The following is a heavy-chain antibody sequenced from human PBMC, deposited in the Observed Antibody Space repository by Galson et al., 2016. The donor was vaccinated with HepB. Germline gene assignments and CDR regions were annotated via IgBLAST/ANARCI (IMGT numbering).Heavy chain of an antibody. J-gene: IGHJ4*02. CDR2: ISSSGSTI. Sequence: SLRLSCAASGFTFSSYEMNRVRQAPGKGLEWVSYISSSGSTIYYADSVKGRFTISRDNAKNSLYLQMNSLRAEDTAVYYCATGRVVSYGSAPGDYFDYWGQGTLVTVSS. D-gene: IGHD2-15*01. CDR1: GFTFSSYE. CDR3: ATGRVVSYGSAPGDYFDY. V-gene: IGHV3-48*03.